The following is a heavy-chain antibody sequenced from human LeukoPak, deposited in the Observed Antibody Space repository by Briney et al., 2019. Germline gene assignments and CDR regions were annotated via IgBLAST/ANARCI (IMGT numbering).Heavy chain of an antibody. V-gene: IGHV3-30*03. Sequence: GGSLRLSRAASGFTFSSHGMHWVRQAPGKGLEWVAVISYDGSNKYYADSVKGRFTISRDNSKNSLYLQMNSLRPEDTAVYYCARDPNPVLTIIARYFDYWGQGTLVTVSS. J-gene: IGHJ4*02. CDR1: GFTFSSHG. CDR3: ARDPNPVLTIIARYFDY. D-gene: IGHD3-22*01. CDR2: ISYDGSNK.